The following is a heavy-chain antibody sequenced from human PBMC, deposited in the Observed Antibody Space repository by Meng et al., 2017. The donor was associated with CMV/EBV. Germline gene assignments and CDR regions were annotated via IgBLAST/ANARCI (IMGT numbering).Heavy chain of an antibody. CDR1: GGFFSGFV. Sequence: VQPEESGPGRVTPSESLSLTCRVSGGFFSGFVWTWIRQPAGKGLEWIGRIYSTGGTNYNPSFESRVTISLDGSNNQFSLKLNSVTAADTAIYYCARERGDDSGYNFDSWGQGTLVTVSS. D-gene: IGHD3-22*01. V-gene: IGHV4-4*07. J-gene: IGHJ4*02. CDR3: ARERGDDSGYNFDS. CDR2: IYSTGGT.